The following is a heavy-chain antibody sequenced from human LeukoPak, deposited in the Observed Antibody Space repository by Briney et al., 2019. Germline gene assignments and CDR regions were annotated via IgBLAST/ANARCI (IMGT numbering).Heavy chain of an antibody. CDR1: GGSFSGYH. D-gene: IGHD5-12*01. CDR2: INHSGST. Sequence: SETLSLTCAVYGGSFSGYHWSWIRQPPGKGLDWIGEINHSGSTNYNPSLKSRVTMSIDTSKNQFSLQLSSVTAADTAVYYCARRNYGYDFPYWGQGTLVTVSS. V-gene: IGHV4-34*01. CDR3: ARRNYGYDFPY. J-gene: IGHJ4*02.